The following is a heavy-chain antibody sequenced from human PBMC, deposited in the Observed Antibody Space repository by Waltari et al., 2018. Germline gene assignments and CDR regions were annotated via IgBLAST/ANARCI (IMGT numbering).Heavy chain of an antibody. J-gene: IGHJ6*02. CDR2: VNQSGHT. Sequence: QLHLQQWGAGLLRPSETLSLTCGVDGGSFTGHSWRWIRQTPGKGLEWIGEVNQSGHTNYNPSLTSRVTISVDTSKSQFFLTLISVTAADTAVYYCARGRGWEDLVAGDYYYGMDVWGQGTTVTVSS. D-gene: IGHD6-19*01. V-gene: IGHV4-34*01. CDR3: ARGRGWEDLVAGDYYYGMDV. CDR1: GGSFTGHS.